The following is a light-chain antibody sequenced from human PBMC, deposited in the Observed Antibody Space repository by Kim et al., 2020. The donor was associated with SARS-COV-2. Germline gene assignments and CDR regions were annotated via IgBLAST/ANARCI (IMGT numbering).Light chain of an antibody. CDR2: QDS. V-gene: IGLV3-1*01. CDR3: QAWDSSTWV. Sequence: SYELTQPPSVSVSPGQTARITCTGDKLGDKYACWYQQKPGQSPVLVIYQDSKRPSGIPERFSGSNSGNTATLTISGTQAMDEADYYCQAWDSSTWVFGGGTQLTFL. CDR1: KLGDKY. J-gene: IGLJ3*02.